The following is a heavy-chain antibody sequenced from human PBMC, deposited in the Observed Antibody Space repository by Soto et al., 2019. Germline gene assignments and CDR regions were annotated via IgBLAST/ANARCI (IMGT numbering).Heavy chain of an antibody. CDR1: GGSFSGYY. CDR3: ARGRRRSSYYGAGSSRWFDP. D-gene: IGHD3-10*01. CDR2: INHSGST. Sequence: PSETLSLTCAVYGGSFSGYYWSWIRQPPGKGLEWIGEINHSGSTNYNPSLKSRVTISVDTSKNQFSLKLSSVTAADTAVYYCARGRRRSSYYGAGSSRWFDPWGQGTLVTVSS. V-gene: IGHV4-34*01. J-gene: IGHJ5*02.